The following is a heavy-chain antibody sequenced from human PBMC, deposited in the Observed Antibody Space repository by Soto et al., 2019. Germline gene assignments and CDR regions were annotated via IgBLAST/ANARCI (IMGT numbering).Heavy chain of an antibody. CDR2: IYYSGST. CDR1: GGSISRSSYC. V-gene: IGHV4-39*01. Sequence: SETLSLTCTVSGGSISRSSYCWGWIRQPPGKGLEWIGRIYYSGSTYYNPSLKSRVTISVDTSKNQFSLKLSSVTAADTAVYYCARLRGLGVVSPYFDYWGQGLMVTVSS. J-gene: IGHJ4*02. CDR3: ARLRGLGVVSPYFDY. D-gene: IGHD3-10*01.